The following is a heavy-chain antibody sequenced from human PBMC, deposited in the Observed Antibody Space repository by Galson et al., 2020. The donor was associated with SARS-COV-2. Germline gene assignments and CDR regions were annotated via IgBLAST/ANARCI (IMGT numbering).Heavy chain of an antibody. CDR3: ARELNYWVDP. D-gene: IGHD1-20*01. Sequence: SETLSLTCAVSGDSNSSGTSSWTWIRQPPGKGLEWIGYIHYTGSTYYNPSLKSRLSMSVDTSKNQFSLKLSSVTAADTAVYCCARELNYWVDPWGQGTLVTGSS. CDR1: GDSNSSGTSS. J-gene: IGHJ5*02. V-gene: IGHV4-30-4*07. CDR2: IHYTGST.